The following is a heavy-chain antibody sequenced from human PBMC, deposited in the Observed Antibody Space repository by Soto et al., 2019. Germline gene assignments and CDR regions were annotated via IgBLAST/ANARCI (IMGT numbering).Heavy chain of an antibody. V-gene: IGHV4-61*01. CDR1: GGSVSSGNQY. D-gene: IGHD6-13*01. CDR2: IYNSGST. Sequence: SETLSLTCTFSGGSVSSGNQYLSWIRQPPGKGLEWIGYIYNSGSTDYNPSLKSRVSISVDTSKNQFSLNLSSVTAADTAMYLCASGSSVSAYIDSWGQGTLVTVSS. J-gene: IGHJ4*02. CDR3: ASGSSVSAYIDS.